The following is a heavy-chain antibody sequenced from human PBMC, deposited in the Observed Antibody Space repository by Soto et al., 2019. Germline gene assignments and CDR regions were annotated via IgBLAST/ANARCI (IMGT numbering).Heavy chain of an antibody. CDR1: GGSISSSSYY. Sequence: LTCTVSGGSISSSSYYWGWIRQPPGKGLEWIGSIYYSGSTYYNPSLKSRVTISVDTSKNQFSLKLSSVTAADTAVYYCARQVVHEHIVVVTAIGWFDPWGQGTLVTVSS. D-gene: IGHD2-21*02. CDR2: IYYSGST. J-gene: IGHJ5*02. CDR3: ARQVVHEHIVVVTAIGWFDP. V-gene: IGHV4-39*01.